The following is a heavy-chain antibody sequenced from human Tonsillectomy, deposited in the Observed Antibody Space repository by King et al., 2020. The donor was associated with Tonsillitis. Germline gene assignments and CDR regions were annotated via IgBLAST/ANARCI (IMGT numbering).Heavy chain of an antibody. V-gene: IGHV4-34*01. D-gene: IGHD3-22*01. J-gene: IGHJ4*02. CDR1: GGSFIGYY. CDR2: INYDRTT. Sequence: VQLQQWGAGLLRPSETLSLTCAVYGGSFIGYYWNWIRQPPGKGLEWIGEINYDRTTNYNPSLKSRLTVSGDTSKNQFSLKLSSLTAGGTAVHYCARAWYYYVSSGYATKGIYFDYWGQGTLVTVSS. CDR3: ARAWYYYVSSGYATKGIYFDY.